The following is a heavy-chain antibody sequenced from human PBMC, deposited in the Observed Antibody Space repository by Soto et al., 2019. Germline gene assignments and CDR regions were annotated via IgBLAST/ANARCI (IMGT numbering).Heavy chain of an antibody. CDR1: GGSISSSSY. CDR2: IYSTGNT. D-gene: IGHD6-13*01. Sequence: QLQLQESGPGLVKPSETLSLTCTVSGGSISSSSYWGWIRQPPGKGLEWIGSIYSTGNTYYNPSLKSRVSISADTSKNQFSLKRPSVTAADTAVYYCRRSSRYSTDVWGQGTTVTVSS. CDR3: RRSSRYSTDV. J-gene: IGHJ6*02. V-gene: IGHV4-39*01.